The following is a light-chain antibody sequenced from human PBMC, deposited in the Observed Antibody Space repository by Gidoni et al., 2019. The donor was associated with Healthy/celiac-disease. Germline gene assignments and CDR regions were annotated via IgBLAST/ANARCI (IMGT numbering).Light chain of an antibody. CDR2: EVS. Sequence: QSALTQPRSVSGSPGQSVTISCTGTSSDVGGYNYVSWYQQHPGKAPKLMIYEVSKRPSGVPDRFSGSKSGNTASLTIAGLQAEDEADYYCCSYAGSYTSYNYVFGTGTKVTVL. J-gene: IGLJ1*01. V-gene: IGLV2-11*01. CDR3: CSYAGSYTSYNYV. CDR1: SSDVGGYNY.